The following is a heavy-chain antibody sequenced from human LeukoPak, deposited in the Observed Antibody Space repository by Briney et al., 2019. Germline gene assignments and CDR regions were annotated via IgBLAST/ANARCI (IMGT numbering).Heavy chain of an antibody. CDR3: ARHLATYYYGSGSYYRGEQFDY. D-gene: IGHD3-10*01. CDR1: GGSFSGYY. CDR2: INHSGST. Sequence: SETLSLTCAVYGGSFSGYYWSWIRQPPGKGLEWIGEINHSGSTNYNPSLKSRVAISVDTSKNQFSLKLSSVTAADTAVYYCARHLATYYYGSGSYYRGEQFDYWGQGTLVTVSS. J-gene: IGHJ4*02. V-gene: IGHV4-34*01.